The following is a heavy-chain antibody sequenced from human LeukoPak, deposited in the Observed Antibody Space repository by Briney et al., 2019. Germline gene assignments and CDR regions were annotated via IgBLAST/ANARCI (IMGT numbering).Heavy chain of an antibody. Sequence: PGGSLRLSCAASGFTFSSFAMTWVRRAPGKGLEWVSGISGSGGNTYYADSVKGRCTISRDNSKNTLYLQMNSLRAEDTAVYYCAKDASPYYWGQGTLVTVSS. CDR3: AKDASPYY. CDR2: ISGSGGNT. V-gene: IGHV3-23*01. CDR1: GFTFSSFA. J-gene: IGHJ4*02.